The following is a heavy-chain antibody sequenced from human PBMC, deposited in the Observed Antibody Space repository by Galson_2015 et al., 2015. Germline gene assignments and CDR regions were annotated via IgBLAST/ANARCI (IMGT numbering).Heavy chain of an antibody. Sequence: SLRLSCAASGFTLSGYVMSWVRQAPGKGLEWVSSISASGGTTDYTDSVKGRFTISRDNSRNTMYLQMNSLRVEDTALYFCARDSYASGSWCRSWFDPWGQGSLVTVSS. D-gene: IGHD3-10*01. CDR1: GFTLSGYV. CDR2: ISASGGTT. J-gene: IGHJ5*02. CDR3: ARDSYASGSWCRSWFDP. V-gene: IGHV3-23*01.